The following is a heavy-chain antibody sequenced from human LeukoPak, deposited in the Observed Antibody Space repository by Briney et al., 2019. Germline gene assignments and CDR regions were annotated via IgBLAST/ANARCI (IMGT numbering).Heavy chain of an antibody. CDR2: IIPIFGTA. CDR3: ARDPFGGSYQQDYYMDV. J-gene: IGHJ6*03. Sequence: SVKVSCKASGGTFSSYAISWVRQAPGQGLEWMGRIIPIFGTANYAQKFQGRVTITTDESTSTAYMELSSLRSEDTAVYYCARDPFGGSYQQDYYMDVWGKGTTVTVSS. CDR1: GGTFSSYA. D-gene: IGHD1-26*01. V-gene: IGHV1-69*05.